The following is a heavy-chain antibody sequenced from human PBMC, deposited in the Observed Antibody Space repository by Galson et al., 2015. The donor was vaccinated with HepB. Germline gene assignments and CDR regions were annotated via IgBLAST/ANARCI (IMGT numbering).Heavy chain of an antibody. CDR3: ARVAPQDWGKFDY. CDR1: GFTFINYI. D-gene: IGHD3-16*01. J-gene: IGHJ4*02. Sequence: SLRLSCAASGFTFINYIMNWVRQAPGKGLERVSYISSSGGTTYYADSVKGRFTISRDNAKNSLHLQMNSLRAEDTAVYYCARVAPQDWGKFDYWGQGTLVTVSS. V-gene: IGHV3-48*01. CDR2: ISSSGGTT.